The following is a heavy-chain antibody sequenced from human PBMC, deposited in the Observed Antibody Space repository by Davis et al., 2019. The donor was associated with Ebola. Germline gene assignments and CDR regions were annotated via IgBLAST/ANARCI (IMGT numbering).Heavy chain of an antibody. CDR2: IIPIFGTA. Sequence: AASVKVSCKASGGTFSSYAISWVRQAPGQGLEWMGGIIPIFGTANYAQKFQGRVTITADKSTSTAYMELSSLRSEDTAVYYCARKPARIAVGSGMDVWGQGTTVTVSS. J-gene: IGHJ6*02. CDR3: ARKPARIAVGSGMDV. D-gene: IGHD6-19*01. CDR1: GGTFSSYA. V-gene: IGHV1-69*06.